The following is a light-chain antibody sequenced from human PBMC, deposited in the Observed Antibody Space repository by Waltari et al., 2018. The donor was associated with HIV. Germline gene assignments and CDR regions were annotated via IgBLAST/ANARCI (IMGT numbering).Light chain of an antibody. Sequence: QSALTQPASVSGSPGQSITISCTGASSDIGNYDYVSWYQQHPGKAPKLLIFDVFRRPSGVSSRFAGSKSGNTASLTISGLQPEDEAEYYCTSYTDTTPEVIGGGTKVTVL. CDR2: DVF. CDR1: SSDIGNYDY. J-gene: IGLJ2*01. V-gene: IGLV2-14*03. CDR3: TSYTDTTPEV.